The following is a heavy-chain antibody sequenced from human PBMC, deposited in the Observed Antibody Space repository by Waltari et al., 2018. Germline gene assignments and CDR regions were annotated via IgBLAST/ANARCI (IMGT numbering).Heavy chain of an antibody. D-gene: IGHD3-22*01. CDR3: ATIPRSGYLSFDY. V-gene: IGHV3-30*02. J-gene: IGHJ4*02. CDR2: IRYDGSNK. CDR1: GFTFSSYG. Sequence: VQLLESGGGLVQPGGSLRLSCAASGFTFSSYGMHWVRQAPGKGLEWVAFIRYDGSNKYYADSVKGRFTISRDNSKNTLYLQMNSLRAEDTAVYYCATIPRSGYLSFDYWGQGTLVTVSS.